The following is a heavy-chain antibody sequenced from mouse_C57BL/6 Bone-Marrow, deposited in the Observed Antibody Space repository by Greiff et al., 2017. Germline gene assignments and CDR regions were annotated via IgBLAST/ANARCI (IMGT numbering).Heavy chain of an antibody. CDR2: INPNNGGT. D-gene: IGHD1-1*01. Sequence: EVQLQQSGPELVKPGASVKIPCKASGYTFTDYNMDWVKQSHGKSLECIGDINPNNGGTIYNQKFKGKATLTVDKSSSTAYMELRSLTSEDTAGYYCAREGYYGSSTWFAYWGQGTLVTVAA. CDR1: GYTFTDYN. V-gene: IGHV1-18*01. CDR3: AREGYYGSSTWFAY. J-gene: IGHJ3*01.